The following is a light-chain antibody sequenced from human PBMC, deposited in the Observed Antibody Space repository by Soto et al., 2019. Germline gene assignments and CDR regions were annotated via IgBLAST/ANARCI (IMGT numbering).Light chain of an antibody. CDR2: GAS. J-gene: IGKJ2*02. CDR1: QSVNSN. V-gene: IGKV3-15*01. CDR3: HEYNNWPPGT. Sequence: EIVMTQSPATLSVSPGDRVTLSCRPSQSVNSNLAWYQLNPGQAPRLLIYGASTSATGIPARISGSGSGTEFTLTISSLQSEDFAVYFCHEYNNWPPGTFGQGTKLHIK.